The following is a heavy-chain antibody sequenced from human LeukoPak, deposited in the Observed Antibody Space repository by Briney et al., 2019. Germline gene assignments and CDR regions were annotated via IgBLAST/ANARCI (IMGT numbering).Heavy chain of an antibody. D-gene: IGHD2-2*01. V-gene: IGHV4-59*08. J-gene: IGHJ3*02. CDR1: GGSISSYF. CDR3: ARQVGYCSGSSCYDLGAFDI. CDR2: IYYRGST. Sequence: SETLSLTCTVSGGSISSYFWSWIRQPPGKGLEWIGNIYYRGSTNYNPSLKSRVTISVGTSINQFSLKLSSVTAADSAVYYCARQVGYCSGSSCYDLGAFDIWDQGTMVTVSS.